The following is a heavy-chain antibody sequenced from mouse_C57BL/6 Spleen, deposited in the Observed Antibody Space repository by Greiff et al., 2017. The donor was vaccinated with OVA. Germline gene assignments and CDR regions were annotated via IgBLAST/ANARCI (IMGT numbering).Heavy chain of an antibody. CDR3: ARAPRGYFDY. CDR2: ISSGSSTI. J-gene: IGHJ2*01. V-gene: IGHV5-17*01. CDR1: GFTFSDYG. Sequence: EVKLVESGGGLVKPGGSLKLSCAASGFTFSDYGMHWVRQAPEKGLEWVAYISSGSSTIYYADTVKGRFTISRDNVKNTLFLQMTSLRSEDTAMYYCARAPRGYFDYWGQGTTLTVSS.